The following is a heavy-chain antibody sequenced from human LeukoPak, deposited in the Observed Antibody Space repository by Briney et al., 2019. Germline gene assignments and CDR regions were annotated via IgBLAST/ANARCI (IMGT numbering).Heavy chain of an antibody. D-gene: IGHD3-10*01. CDR1: GYSISSGYY. V-gene: IGHV4-38-2*02. CDR3: ARGGFSNWYFDL. CDR2: IYYSGST. Sequence: PSETLSLTCTVSGYSISSGYYWGWIRQPPGKGLEWIGSIYYSGSTYYNPSLKSRVTISVDTSKNQFSLKLSSVTAADTAVYYCARGGFSNWYFDLWGRGTLVTVSS. J-gene: IGHJ2*01.